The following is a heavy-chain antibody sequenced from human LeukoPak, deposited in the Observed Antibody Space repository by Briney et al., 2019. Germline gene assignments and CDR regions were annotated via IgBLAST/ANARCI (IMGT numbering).Heavy chain of an antibody. V-gene: IGHV3-30*04. CDR2: VAYDGSNK. J-gene: IGHJ3*02. CDR3: ARDYQEAFDI. Sequence: GGSLRLSCAASGFTFSDYAIHWVRQAPGKGLEWVAVVAYDGSNKYFADSVRGRFTISRDNSKNMVYLQMKSLRDEDTAVYYFARDYQEAFDIWGQGTMATVSS. D-gene: IGHD3-16*02. CDR1: GFTFSDYA.